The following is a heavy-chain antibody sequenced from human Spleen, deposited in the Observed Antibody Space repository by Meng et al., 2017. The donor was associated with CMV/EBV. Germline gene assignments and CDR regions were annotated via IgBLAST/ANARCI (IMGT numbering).Heavy chain of an antibody. CDR2: IYSGGST. D-gene: IGHD5-12*01. Sequence: GESLKISCAASGFTVSSNYMSWVRQAPGKGLERVSVIYSGGSTYYADSVKGRFTISRHNSKNTLYLQMNSLRAEDTAVYYCARGDSGYDHYWGQGTLVTVSS. CDR3: ARGDSGYDHY. V-gene: IGHV3-53*04. CDR1: GFTVSSNY. J-gene: IGHJ4*02.